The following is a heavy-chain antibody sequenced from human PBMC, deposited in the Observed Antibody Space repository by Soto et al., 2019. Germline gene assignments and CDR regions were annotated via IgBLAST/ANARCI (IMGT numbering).Heavy chain of an antibody. D-gene: IGHD3-10*01. Sequence: SETLSLTCTVSGGSISSYYWSWIRQPPGKGLEWIGYIYYSGSTNYNPSLKSRVTISVDTSKNQFSLKLSSVTAADTAVYYCARIPSGRGEVTGYYYYYGMDVWGQGTTVTVSS. CDR1: GGSISSYY. CDR3: ARIPSGRGEVTGYYYYYGMDV. CDR2: IYYSGST. J-gene: IGHJ6*02. V-gene: IGHV4-59*01.